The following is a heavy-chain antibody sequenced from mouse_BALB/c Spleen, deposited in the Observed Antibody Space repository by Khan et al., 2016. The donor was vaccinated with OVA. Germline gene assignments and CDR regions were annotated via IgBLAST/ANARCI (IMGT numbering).Heavy chain of an antibody. CDR2: INTYTGET. Sequence: QIQLVQSGPELKKPGEMVKISCKASGYTFTNYGMNWVKQAPGKGLKWMGWINTYTGETTYTDDFKGRFAFSLETSVTTAYLQINSLKNEDTATYFCVKGDDYDGTYWGQGTLVTVST. CDR1: GYTFTNYG. V-gene: IGHV9-3-1*01. J-gene: IGHJ3*01. CDR3: VKGDDYDGTY. D-gene: IGHD2-4*01.